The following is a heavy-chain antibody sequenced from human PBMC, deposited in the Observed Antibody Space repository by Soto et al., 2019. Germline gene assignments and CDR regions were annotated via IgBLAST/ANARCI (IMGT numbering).Heavy chain of an antibody. J-gene: IGHJ4*02. CDR1: GGSISSSSYY. D-gene: IGHD1-26*01. CDR3: ARGLISGSHYSGGWYYFDS. V-gene: IGHV4-39*01. Sequence: SETLSLTCTVSGGSISSSSYYWGWIRQPPGRGLEWIGSIYYSGSTYYNPSLKSRVTISVDTSKNQFSLKLSSVTAADTAVYYCARGLISGSHYSGGWYYFDSWGQGTQVTVSS. CDR2: IYYSGST.